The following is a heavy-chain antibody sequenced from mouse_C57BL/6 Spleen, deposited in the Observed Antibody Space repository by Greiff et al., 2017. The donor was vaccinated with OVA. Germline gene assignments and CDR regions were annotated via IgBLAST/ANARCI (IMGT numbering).Heavy chain of an antibody. CDR2: ISYDGSN. J-gene: IGHJ3*01. CDR3: ARGDSSVPFAY. V-gene: IGHV3-6*01. CDR1: GYSITSGYY. Sequence: EVQLVESGPGLVKPSQSLSLTCSVTGYSITSGYYWNWIRQFPGNKLEWMGYISYDGSNNYNPSLKNRISITRDTSKNQFFLKLNAVTTEDTATYYCARGDSSVPFAYWGQGTLVTVSA. D-gene: IGHD3-2*02.